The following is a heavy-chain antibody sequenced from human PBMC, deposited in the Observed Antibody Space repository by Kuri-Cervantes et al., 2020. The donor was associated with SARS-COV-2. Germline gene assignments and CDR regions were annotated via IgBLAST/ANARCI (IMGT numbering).Heavy chain of an antibody. CDR1: GFTFSSYG. J-gene: IGHJ6*02. D-gene: IGHD1-26*01. CDR2: IWYDGSNK. Sequence: GESLKISCAASGFTFSSYGMHWVRQAPGKGLEWVAVIWYDGSNKYYADSVKGRFTISRDNSKNTLYLRMNSLRAEDTAVYYCAREGVVGATTYYYYGMDVWGQGTTVTVSS. V-gene: IGHV3-33*01. CDR3: AREGVVGATTYYYYGMDV.